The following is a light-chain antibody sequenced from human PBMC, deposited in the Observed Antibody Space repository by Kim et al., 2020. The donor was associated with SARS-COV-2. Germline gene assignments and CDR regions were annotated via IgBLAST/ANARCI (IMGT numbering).Light chain of an antibody. CDR3: QQYNSYRT. J-gene: IGKJ1*01. CDR2: KAS. Sequence: PASVGDRVTITCRASQSISSWLAWYQQKPGKAPKLLIYKASIFESGVPSRFSGSGSGTEFTLTISSLQPDDFATYYCQQYNSYRTFDQGTKVDIK. V-gene: IGKV1-5*03. CDR1: QSISSW.